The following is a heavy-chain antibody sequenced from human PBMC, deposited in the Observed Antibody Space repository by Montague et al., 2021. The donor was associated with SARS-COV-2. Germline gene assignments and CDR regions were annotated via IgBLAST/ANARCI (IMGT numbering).Heavy chain of an antibody. Sequence: QSGAEVKKPGESLGISCKGSGYSFTSYWISWVRQMPGKGLEWMGRIDPSDSYTNYGPSFQGHVTISADKSISTAYLQWSSLKASDTAMYYCARHSARGVITNWFDPWGQGTLVTVSS. CDR3: ARHSARGVITNWFDP. CDR2: IDPSDSYT. V-gene: IGHV5-10-1*01. D-gene: IGHD3-10*01. CDR1: GYSFTSYW. J-gene: IGHJ5*02.